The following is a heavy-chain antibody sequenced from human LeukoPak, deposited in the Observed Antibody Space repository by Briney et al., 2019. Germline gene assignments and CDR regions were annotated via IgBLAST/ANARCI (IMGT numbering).Heavy chain of an antibody. CDR3: ASGYYHGSGSSTYFNY. Sequence: PGGSLRLSCTASGFTFDDYAMNWVRQAPGKGLEWVSLISGGGGSIYYADSVKGRFTISRDNSKNSLFLQMNSLRAEDTAFYYCASGYYHGSGSSTYFNYWGQGILVTVSA. D-gene: IGHD3-10*01. J-gene: IGHJ4*02. V-gene: IGHV3-43*02. CDR1: GFTFDDYA. CDR2: ISGGGGSI.